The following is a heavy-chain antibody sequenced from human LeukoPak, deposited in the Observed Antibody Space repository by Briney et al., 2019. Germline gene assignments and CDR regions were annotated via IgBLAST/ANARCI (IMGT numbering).Heavy chain of an antibody. Sequence: SETLSLTCTVSGYSISSGYYWGWIRQPPGKGLEWIGSIYHSGSTYYNPSLKSRVTISVDTSKNQFSLKLSSVTAADTAVYYCARETPAGVTTTGEADYWGQGTLVTVSS. CDR3: ARETPAGVTTTGEADY. CDR2: IYHSGST. V-gene: IGHV4-38-2*02. J-gene: IGHJ4*02. CDR1: GYSISSGYY. D-gene: IGHD4-17*01.